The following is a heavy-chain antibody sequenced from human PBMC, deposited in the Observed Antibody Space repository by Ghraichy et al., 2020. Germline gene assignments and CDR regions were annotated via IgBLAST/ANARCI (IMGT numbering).Heavy chain of an antibody. CDR3: ARDRGRGEDYYYYGMDV. CDR1: GYTFTGYY. D-gene: IGHD4-17*01. J-gene: IGHJ6*02. V-gene: IGHV1-2*02. Sequence: ASVKVSCKASGYTFTGYYMHWVRQAPGQGLEWMGWINPNSGGTNYAQKFQGRVTMTRDTSISTAYMELSRLRSDDTAVYYCARDRGRGEDYYYYGMDVWGQGTTVTVSS. CDR2: INPNSGGT.